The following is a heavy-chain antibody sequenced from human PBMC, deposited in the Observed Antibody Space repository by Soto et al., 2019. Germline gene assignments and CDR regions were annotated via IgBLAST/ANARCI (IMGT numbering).Heavy chain of an antibody. CDR1: GFTFSNYW. J-gene: IGHJ4*02. CDR2: IKQDGSES. CDR3: ARETGYVADY. V-gene: IGHV3-7*01. Sequence: GGSLRLSCAASGFTFSNYWMTWVRQAPGKGLEWVANIKQDGSESYYVDSVKGRFTISRDNAKNSLCLQMNSLRAEDTAVYYCARETGYVADYWAQGNLVTVSS. D-gene: IGHD5-12*01.